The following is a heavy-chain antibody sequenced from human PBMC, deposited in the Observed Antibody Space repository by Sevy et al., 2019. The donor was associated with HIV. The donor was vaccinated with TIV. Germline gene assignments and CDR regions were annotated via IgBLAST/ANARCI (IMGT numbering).Heavy chain of an antibody. D-gene: IGHD6-13*01. V-gene: IGHV4-4*02. Sequence: SETLSLTCAVSGGSISSSNWWSWVRQPPGKGLEWIGEIYHSGSTNYNPSLKSRVTISVDKSKNQFSLKLSSVTAADTAVYYCARTSIAAAGLNWFDPWGQGTLVTVSS. J-gene: IGHJ5*02. CDR2: IYHSGST. CDR1: GGSISSSNW. CDR3: ARTSIAAAGLNWFDP.